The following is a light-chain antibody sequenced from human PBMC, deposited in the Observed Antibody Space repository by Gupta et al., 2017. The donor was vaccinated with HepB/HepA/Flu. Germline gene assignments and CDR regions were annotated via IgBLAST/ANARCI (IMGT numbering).Light chain of an antibody. CDR1: QSIRGL. J-gene: IGKJ1*01. Sequence: DIQMTQSPSSLSASVGDRVAITCRASQSIRGLLNWYQQKPGKAPQLLIYVVSSLQTGVPSRFSGSGSGTDFTLTISSLQPEDFATYYCQQTYRARTFGQGTKVEVK. CDR3: QQTYRART. V-gene: IGKV1-39*01. CDR2: VVS.